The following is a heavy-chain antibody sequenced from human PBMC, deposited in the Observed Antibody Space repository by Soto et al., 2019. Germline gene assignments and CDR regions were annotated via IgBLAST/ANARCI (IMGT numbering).Heavy chain of an antibody. Sequence: ASVKVSCKASGYTFTSYGISWVRQAPGQGLEWMGWISAYNGNTNYAQKLQGRVTMTTDTSTSTAYMELRSLRSDDTAVYYCARDCIEYSLTADAFDICGQGTMVTVSS. CDR1: GYTFTSYG. CDR2: ISAYNGNT. J-gene: IGHJ3*02. D-gene: IGHD2-15*01. CDR3: ARDCIEYSLTADAFDI. V-gene: IGHV1-18*01.